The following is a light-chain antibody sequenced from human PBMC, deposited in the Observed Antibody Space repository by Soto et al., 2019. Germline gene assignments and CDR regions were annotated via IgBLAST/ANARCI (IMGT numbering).Light chain of an antibody. V-gene: IGKV1-39*01. CDR3: QQSYNALTWT. J-gene: IGKJ1*01. CDR1: QSISSY. Sequence: DIQMTQSPSSLSASVGDRVTITCRARQSISSYLNWYQQKPGKAPKLLIYAASSLQSGVPSRFPGSGSVTDFTLHSSSLQPEDFATYYCQQSYNALTWTFGQGTTVEIK. CDR2: AAS.